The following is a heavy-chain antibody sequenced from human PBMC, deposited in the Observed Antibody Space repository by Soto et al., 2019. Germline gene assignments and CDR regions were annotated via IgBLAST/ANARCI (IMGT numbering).Heavy chain of an antibody. V-gene: IGHV3-15*04. Sequence: EVQLVESGGGLVKPGGSLRLSCAASGFTFYNSWMNWVRQGPGKGREWVGRIVRNSDGGRTDYAAPVKGRFTISRDDSENMLYLQMNRLKTEDTAVYYCTTGSVAGVCGQGTTVSVSS. CDR3: TTGSVAGV. CDR2: IVRNSDGGRT. J-gene: IGHJ6*01. D-gene: IGHD2-15*01. CDR1: GFTFYNSW.